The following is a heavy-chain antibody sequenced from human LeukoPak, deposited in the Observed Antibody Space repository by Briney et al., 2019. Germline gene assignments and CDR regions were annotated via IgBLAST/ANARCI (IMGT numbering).Heavy chain of an antibody. CDR3: ARGGCSSTSCEDAFDI. J-gene: IGHJ3*02. D-gene: IGHD2-2*01. CDR1: GGSISSSNW. CDR2: IYYSGST. Sequence: PSGTLSLTCAVSGGSISSSNWWSWVRQPPGKGLEWIGSIYYSGSTYHNPSLKSRVTISVDTSKNQFSLKLSSVTAADTAVYYCARGGCSSTSCEDAFDIWGQGTMVTVSS. V-gene: IGHV4-4*02.